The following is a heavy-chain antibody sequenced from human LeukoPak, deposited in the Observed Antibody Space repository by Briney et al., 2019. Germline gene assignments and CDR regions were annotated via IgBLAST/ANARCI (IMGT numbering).Heavy chain of an antibody. CDR3: AKATEAYCGGDCYSGDFDY. Sequence: GGSLRLSCAASGFTFDDYAIHWVRQAPGKGLEWVSGISWNSGSIGYADSVKGRFTISRDNAKNSLYLQMNSLRAEDTALYYCAKATEAYCGGDCYSGDFDYWGQGTLVTVSS. V-gene: IGHV3-9*01. CDR1: GFTFDDYA. D-gene: IGHD2-21*02. J-gene: IGHJ4*02. CDR2: ISWNSGSI.